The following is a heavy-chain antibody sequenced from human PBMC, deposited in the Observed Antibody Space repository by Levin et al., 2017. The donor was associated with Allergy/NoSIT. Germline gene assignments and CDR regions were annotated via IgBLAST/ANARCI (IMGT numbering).Heavy chain of an antibody. CDR1: GFALSGFA. J-gene: IGHJ4*02. Sequence: GESLKISCAASGFALSGFAMSWVRQAPGQGLGWVSAISDSGAHTYYADSVRGRFTISRDNSRNTLFLQMNTMGAEDTAVYYCAKSQGLSGRSFGDWGQGTLVTVSS. V-gene: IGHV3-23*01. CDR3: AKSQGLSGRSFGD. CDR2: ISDSGAHT. D-gene: IGHD1-26*01.